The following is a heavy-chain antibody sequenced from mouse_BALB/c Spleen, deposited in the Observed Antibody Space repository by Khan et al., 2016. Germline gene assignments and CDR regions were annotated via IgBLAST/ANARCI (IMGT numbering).Heavy chain of an antibody. V-gene: IGHV5-17*02. Sequence: EVQLVESGGGLVQPGGSRKLSCAASGFTFSSFGLHWVRQDPEKGLEWVAYISSGSSTIYYADTVKGRFTISRDNPMNPLLLQMTRLRSEDSAMYDCSRNGARTSSAMDYWGQGHSVPVSS. CDR1: GFTFSSFG. CDR2: ISSGSSTI. J-gene: IGHJ4*01. CDR3: SRNGARTSSAMDY.